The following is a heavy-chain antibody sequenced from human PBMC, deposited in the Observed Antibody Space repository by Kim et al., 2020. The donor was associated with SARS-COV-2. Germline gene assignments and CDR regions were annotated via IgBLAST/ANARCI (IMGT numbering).Heavy chain of an antibody. CDR3: ARESPDDYGDYFYGMDV. Sequence: SETLSLTCTVSGGSISSYYWSWIRQPPGKGLEWIGYIYYSGSTNYNSSLKSRVTISVDTSKNQFSLKLSSVTAADTAVYYCARESPDDYGDYFYGMDVWGQGTTVTVSS. CDR1: GGSISSYY. D-gene: IGHD4-17*01. J-gene: IGHJ6*02. V-gene: IGHV4-59*13. CDR2: IYYSGST.